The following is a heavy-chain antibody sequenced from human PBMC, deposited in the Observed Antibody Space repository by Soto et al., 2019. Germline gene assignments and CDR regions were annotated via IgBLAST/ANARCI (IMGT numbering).Heavy chain of an antibody. CDR2: IYWDDDK. D-gene: IGHD6-25*01. J-gene: IGHJ5*02. V-gene: IGHV2-5*02. Sequence: SGPTLVNPTQTLTLTCTFSGFSLSTNGVGVGWIRQPPGKALEWLGFIYWDDDKRYSPSPNSRLTITKDTSKNKVVLTMTNMDPVDTASYYCAHRRPYSGGWNEGWFDPWGQGTLVTVSS. CDR1: GFSLSTNGVG. CDR3: AHRRPYSGGWNEGWFDP.